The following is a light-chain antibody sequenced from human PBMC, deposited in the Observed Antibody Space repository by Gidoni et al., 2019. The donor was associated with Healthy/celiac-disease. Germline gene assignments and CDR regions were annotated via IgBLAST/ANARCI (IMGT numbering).Light chain of an antibody. CDR2: DDS. V-gene: IGLV3-21*03. CDR3: QVWDSSSDHYV. Sequence: SYVLTQPPSESVAPGKTARITCGGNNIGSKSVHWYQHKPGQAPVLVVYDDSDRPSGIPERFSGSNSGNTATLTISRVEAGDEADYYCQVWDSSSDHYVFGTGTKVTVL. CDR1: NIGSKS. J-gene: IGLJ1*01.